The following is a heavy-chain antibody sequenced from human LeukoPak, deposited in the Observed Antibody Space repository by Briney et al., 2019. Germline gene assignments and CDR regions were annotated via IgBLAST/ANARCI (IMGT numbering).Heavy chain of an antibody. V-gene: IGHV4-38-2*02. CDR1: GGSISNYY. Sequence: SETLSLTCTVSGGSISNYYWGWIRQPPGKGLEWIGSIYHSGSTYYNPSLKSRVTISVDTSKNQFSLKLSSVTAADTAVYYCARAVRAAAGTAYYYYYYMDVWGKGTTVTVSS. CDR3: ARAVRAAAGTAYYYYYYMDV. J-gene: IGHJ6*03. CDR2: IYHSGST. D-gene: IGHD6-13*01.